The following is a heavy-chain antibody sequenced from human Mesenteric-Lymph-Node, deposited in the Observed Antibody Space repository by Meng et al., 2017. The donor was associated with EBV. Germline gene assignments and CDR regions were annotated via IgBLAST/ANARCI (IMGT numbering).Heavy chain of an antibody. CDR3: ASSRPLAGNWNYHY. Sequence: QVQLQQSGPGLVKPSXTLSRTCXISGDSVSSNSAAWNWIRQSPSRGLEWLGRTYYRSKWYNDYAVSVKSRITINPDTSKNQFSLQLNSVTPEDTAVYYCASSRPLAGNWNYHYWGQGTLVTVAS. CDR2: TYYRSKWYN. V-gene: IGHV6-1*01. J-gene: IGHJ4*02. D-gene: IGHD1-7*01. CDR1: GDSVSSNSAA.